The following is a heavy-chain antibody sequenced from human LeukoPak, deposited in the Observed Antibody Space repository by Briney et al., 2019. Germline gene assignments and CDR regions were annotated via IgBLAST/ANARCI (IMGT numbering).Heavy chain of an antibody. D-gene: IGHD3-9*01. V-gene: IGHV4-59*01. J-gene: IGHJ6*02. CDR3: ARDLWAYDILTGYSLGGMDV. CDR1: GGFISSYY. Sequence: SETLSLTCTVSGGFISSYYWSWLRQPPGKGLEWIGYIYYSGSTNYNPSLKSRVTISVDTSKNQFSLKLSSVTAADTAVYYCARDLWAYDILTGYSLGGMDVWGQGTTVTVSS. CDR2: IYYSGST.